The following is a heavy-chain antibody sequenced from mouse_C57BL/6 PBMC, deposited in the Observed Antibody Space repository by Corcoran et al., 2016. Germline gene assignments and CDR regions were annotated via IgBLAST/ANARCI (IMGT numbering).Heavy chain of an antibody. V-gene: IGHV1-80*01. J-gene: IGHJ2*01. CDR1: GYAFSSYW. CDR3: AREDYGSSPYFDY. D-gene: IGHD1-1*01. Sequence: QVQLQQSGAELVKPGASVKISCKASGYAFSSYWMNWVKQRPGKGLEWIGQIYPGDGDTNYNGKFKGKATLTADKSSSTAYMQLSSLTSEDSAVYFCAREDYGSSPYFDYWGQGTTLTVSS. CDR2: IYPGDGDT.